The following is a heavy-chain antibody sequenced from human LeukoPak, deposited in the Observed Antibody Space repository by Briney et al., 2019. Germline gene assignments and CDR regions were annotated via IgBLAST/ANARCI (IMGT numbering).Heavy chain of an antibody. D-gene: IGHD3-22*01. J-gene: IGHJ3*02. CDR1: GGSISSYY. V-gene: IGHV4-59*01. CDR3: ASGGTYYYDSSGYHHDAFDI. CDR2: IYYSGST. Sequence: SETLSLTCTVSGGSISSYYWSWIRQPPGKGLEWIGYIYYSGSTNYNPSPKSRVTISVDTSKNQFSLKLSSVTAADTAVYYCASGGTYYYDSSGYHHDAFDIWGQGTMVTVSS.